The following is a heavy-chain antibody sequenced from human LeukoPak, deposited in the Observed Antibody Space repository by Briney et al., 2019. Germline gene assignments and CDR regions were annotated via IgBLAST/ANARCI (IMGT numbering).Heavy chain of an antibody. D-gene: IGHD6-13*01. V-gene: IGHV3-11*04. CDR2: IGSSGSTI. CDR1: GFTFSDYY. CDR3: ARDIAAAVYYMDV. J-gene: IGHJ6*03. Sequence: GGSLRLSCAASGFTFSDYYMSWIRQAPGKGLEWVSYIGSSGSTIYYADSVKGRFTISRDNAKNSLYLQMNSLRAEDTAVYYCARDIAAAVYYMDVWGKGTTVTVSS.